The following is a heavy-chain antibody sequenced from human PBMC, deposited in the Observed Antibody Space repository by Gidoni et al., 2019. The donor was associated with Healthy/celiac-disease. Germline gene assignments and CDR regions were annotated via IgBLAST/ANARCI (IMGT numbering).Heavy chain of an antibody. Sequence: QVQLQESGPGLVKPSETLSLTCTVSGGSISSYYWSWIRQPPGKGLEWIGYIYYSGSTNYNPSLKSRVTISVDTSKNQFSLKLSSVTAADTAVYYCARSSAGIAVAGTDYYYYYYMDVWGKGTTVTVSS. J-gene: IGHJ6*03. D-gene: IGHD6-19*01. V-gene: IGHV4-59*01. CDR2: IYYSGST. CDR3: ARSSAGIAVAGTDYYYYYYMDV. CDR1: GGSISSYY.